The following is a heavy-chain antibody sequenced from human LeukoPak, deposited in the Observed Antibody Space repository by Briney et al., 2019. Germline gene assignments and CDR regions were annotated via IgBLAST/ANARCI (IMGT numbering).Heavy chain of an antibody. D-gene: IGHD3-22*01. V-gene: IGHV4-30-2*05. CDR2: IYHSGST. J-gene: IGHJ3*02. Sequence: SETLSLTCTVSGGSISSGDYYWSWIRQPPGKGLEWIGYIYHSGSTYYNPSLKSRVTISVDTSKNQFSLKLSSVTAADTAVYYCARPYDSTRYAFDIWGQGTMVTVSS. CDR1: GGSISSGDYY. CDR3: ARPYDSTRYAFDI.